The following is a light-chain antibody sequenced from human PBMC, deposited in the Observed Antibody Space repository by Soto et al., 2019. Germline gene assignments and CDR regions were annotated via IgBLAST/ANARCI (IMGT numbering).Light chain of an antibody. CDR1: SSNIGSNY. J-gene: IGLJ1*01. CDR2: RNN. Sequence: QAVVTQPPSASGTPGQRVTISCSGSSSNIGSNYVYWYQLLPGTAPKLLIYRNNQRPSGVPDRFSGSKSGTSASLAISGLRSEDEADYYCAAWDDSLSGFYVFGTGTKVTVL. CDR3: AAWDDSLSGFYV. V-gene: IGLV1-47*01.